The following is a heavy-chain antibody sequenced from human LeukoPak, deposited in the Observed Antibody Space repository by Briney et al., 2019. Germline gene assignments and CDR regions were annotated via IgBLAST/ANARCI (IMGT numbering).Heavy chain of an antibody. J-gene: IGHJ4*02. Sequence: SVKVSCKASGGTFSSYAISWVRQAPGQGLEWIGGIMPIVGTANYAQKFQGRVTITTDESTSTAYMELSSLRSEDTAVYYCARGYYYDSSGYYSPGYYFDYWGQGTLVTVSS. CDR1: GGTFSSYA. D-gene: IGHD3-22*01. CDR2: IMPIVGTA. V-gene: IGHV1-69*05. CDR3: ARGYYYDSSGYYSPGYYFDY.